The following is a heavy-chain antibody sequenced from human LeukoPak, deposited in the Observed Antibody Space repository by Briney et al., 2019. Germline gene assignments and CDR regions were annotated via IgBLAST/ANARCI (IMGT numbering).Heavy chain of an antibody. J-gene: IGHJ4*02. Sequence: GGSLRLSCAASGFTFSSYGMHWVRQAPGKGLEGVAVIWYDGSNKYYADSVKGRFTISRDNSKNTLYLQMNSLRAEDTAVYYCARSLSIVVVVAAYWGQGTLVTVSS. CDR2: IWYDGSNK. CDR3: ARSLSIVVVVAAY. CDR1: GFTFSSYG. V-gene: IGHV3-33*01. D-gene: IGHD2-15*01.